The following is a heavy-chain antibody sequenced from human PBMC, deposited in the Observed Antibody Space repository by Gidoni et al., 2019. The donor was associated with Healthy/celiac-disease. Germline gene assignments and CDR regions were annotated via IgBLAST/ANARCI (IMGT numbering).Heavy chain of an antibody. CDR1: GFTVSRYA. CDR3: ARDEGADPRMGPTQ. D-gene: IGHD1-26*01. CDR2: RSYDVVNK. J-gene: IGHJ4*02. V-gene: IGHV3-30*01. Sequence: QVPLVESGGGVVQPGRSLRLSCAARGFTVSRYAMHLVHQAPGQGLGWVAVRSYDVVNKYYADSVKGRFTISRDNSQNTLYLQMNSLRAEDTAVYYCARDEGADPRMGPTQWGQGTLVTVSS.